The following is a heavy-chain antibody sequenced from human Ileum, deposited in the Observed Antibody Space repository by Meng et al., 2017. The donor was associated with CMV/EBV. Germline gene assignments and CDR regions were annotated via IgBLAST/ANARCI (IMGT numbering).Heavy chain of an antibody. CDR1: GFTFSDYY. Sequence: LSCAASGFTFSDYYMSWIRQAPGKGLEWVSYISSVSTAVYYADSVKGRFNVSRDNSKNSLYLQMNGLRAEDTAVYYCASQRGDLDHWGQGTLVTVSS. CDR2: ISSVSTAV. CDR3: ASQRGDLDH. V-gene: IGHV3-11*01. J-gene: IGHJ4*02. D-gene: IGHD1-1*01.